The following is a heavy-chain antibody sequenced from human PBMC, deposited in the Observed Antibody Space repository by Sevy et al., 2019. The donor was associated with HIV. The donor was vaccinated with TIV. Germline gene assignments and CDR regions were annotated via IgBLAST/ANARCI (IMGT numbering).Heavy chain of an antibody. Sequence: SETLSLTCAVSGYSISSDYYWGWIRQPPGKGLEWIGSIYHSGYSYYNPSLKSRVTISVDTSKNQFSLKLSSVTAADTAVYYCARAIGTQVAGHYYFDYWGQGTLVTVSS. V-gene: IGHV4-38-2*01. J-gene: IGHJ4*02. CDR1: GYSISSDYY. CDR3: ARAIGTQVAGHYYFDY. CDR2: IYHSGYS. D-gene: IGHD6-19*01.